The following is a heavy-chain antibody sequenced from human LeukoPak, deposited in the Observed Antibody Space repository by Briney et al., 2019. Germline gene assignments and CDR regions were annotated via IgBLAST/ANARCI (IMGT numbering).Heavy chain of an antibody. CDR2: TYYRSKWYN. CDR3: ARDPQSIVVVTGGVNWFDP. V-gene: IGHV6-1*01. D-gene: IGHD2-21*02. J-gene: IGHJ5*02. Sequence: SQTLSLTCAISGDSVSSNSAAWNWIRQSPSRGLEWLGRTYYRSKWYNDYAVSVKSRITINPDTSKNQFSLKLSSVTAADTAVYYCARDPQSIVVVTGGVNWFDPWGQGTLVTVSS. CDR1: GDSVSSNSAA.